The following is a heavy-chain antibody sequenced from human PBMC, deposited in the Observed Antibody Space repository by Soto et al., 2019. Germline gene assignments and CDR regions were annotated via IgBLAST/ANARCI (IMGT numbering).Heavy chain of an antibody. Sequence: GGSLRHSCAASGFTFNNFPIHWVRQSPGRGLEWVTMVSSDGSDTYYADSVKGRFSISRDNSKSTLYLQMNSLRPEDTAVYYCATLVTSPHHFDCWGQGTLVTVSS. CDR1: GFTFNNFP. CDR3: ATLVTSPHHFDC. CDR2: VSSDGSDT. D-gene: IGHD2-21*02. J-gene: IGHJ4*02. V-gene: IGHV3-30-3*01.